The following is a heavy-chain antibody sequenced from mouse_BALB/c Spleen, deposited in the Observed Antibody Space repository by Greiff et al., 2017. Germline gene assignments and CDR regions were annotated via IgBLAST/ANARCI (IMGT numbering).Heavy chain of an antibody. J-gene: IGHJ4*01. CDR3: AREVLGPYYYAMDY. CDR2: IWAGGST. D-gene: IGHD4-1*01. Sequence: VQLQESGPGLVAPSQSLSITCTVSGFSLTSYGVHWVRQPPGKGLEWLGVIWAGGSTNYNSALMSRLSISKDNSKSQVFLKMNSLQTDDTAMYYCAREVLGPYYYAMDYWGQGTSVTVSS. V-gene: IGHV2-9*02. CDR1: GFSLTSYG.